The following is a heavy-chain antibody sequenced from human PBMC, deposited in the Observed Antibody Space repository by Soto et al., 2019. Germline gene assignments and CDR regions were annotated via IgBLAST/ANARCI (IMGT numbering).Heavy chain of an antibody. CDR1: NGSIVNYY. J-gene: IGHJ3*02. V-gene: IGHV4-59*01. CDR2: IYYSGST. CDR3: ASRLTEATTTGDGFDI. D-gene: IGHD3-9*01. Sequence: QVQLQESGPGLVKPSETLSLTCTVSNGSIVNYYWSWIRQPPGKGLEWIGVIYYSGSTNYNPSLRSRVTISVDMYKNRRSRRLSSVTAADTAVYYCASRLTEATTTGDGFDIWGQGTMVTVSS.